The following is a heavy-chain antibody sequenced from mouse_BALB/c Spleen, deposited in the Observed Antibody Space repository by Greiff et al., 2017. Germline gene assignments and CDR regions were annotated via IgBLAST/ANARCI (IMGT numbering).Heavy chain of an antibody. CDR1: GDSITSGY. Sequence: EVQLMESGPSLVKPSQSLSLTCSVTGDSITSGYWDWIRKFPGNKLEYMGYISYSGSTYYNPSLKSRIAITRETSKNQYYLQLNSVTTEDTATYYCARRYGSSYTWFAYWGQGTLVTVSA. J-gene: IGHJ3*01. CDR2: ISYSGST. V-gene: IGHV3-8*02. D-gene: IGHD1-1*01. CDR3: ARRYGSSYTWFAY.